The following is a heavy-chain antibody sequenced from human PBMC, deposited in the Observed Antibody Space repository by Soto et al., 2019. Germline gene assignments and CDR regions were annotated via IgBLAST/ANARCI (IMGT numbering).Heavy chain of an antibody. V-gene: IGHV4-61*08. J-gene: IGHJ3*02. CDR2: TLYSGSP. Sequence: PSETLSLTCLVSGGSVGTGAYYWIWIRQPPGKGLEWIGYTLYSGSPNYNPSLQSLQSRVTISVDTSRNQFSLRLTSVTAADTALYYCARHDYYHRTFDIWGQGTLVTVSS. CDR3: ARHDYYHRTFDI. CDR1: GGSVGTGAYY. D-gene: IGHD3-9*01.